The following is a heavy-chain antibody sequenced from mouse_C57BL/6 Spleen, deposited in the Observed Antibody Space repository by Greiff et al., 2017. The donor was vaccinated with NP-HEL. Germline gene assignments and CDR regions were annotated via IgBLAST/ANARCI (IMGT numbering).Heavy chain of an antibody. CDR1: GFTFSDYG. D-gene: IGHD1-1*01. J-gene: IGHJ2*01. V-gene: IGHV5-17*01. CDR2: ISSGSSTI. CDR3: ARHYYGSSYPFDY. Sequence: EVHLVESGGGLVKPGGSLKLSCAASGFTFSDYGMHWVRQAPEKGLEWVAYISSGSSTIYYADTVKGRFTISRDNAKNTLFLQMTSLRSEDTAMYYCARHYYGSSYPFDYWGQGTTLTVSS.